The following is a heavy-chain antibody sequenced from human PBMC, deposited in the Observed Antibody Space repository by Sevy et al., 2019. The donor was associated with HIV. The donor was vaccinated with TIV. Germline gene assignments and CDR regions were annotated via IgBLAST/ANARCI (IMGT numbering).Heavy chain of an antibody. J-gene: IGHJ6*02. D-gene: IGHD4-17*01. CDR3: AKDQATVVTPYYYYGMDV. CDR1: GFTFSSYS. CDR2: IRYDGSNK. V-gene: IGHV3-30*02. Sequence: GGSLRLSCAASGFTFSSYSMNWVRQAPGKGLEWVAFIRYDGSNKYYADSVKGRFTISRDNSKNTLYLQMNSLRAEDTAVYYCAKDQATVVTPYYYYGMDVWGQGTTVTVSS.